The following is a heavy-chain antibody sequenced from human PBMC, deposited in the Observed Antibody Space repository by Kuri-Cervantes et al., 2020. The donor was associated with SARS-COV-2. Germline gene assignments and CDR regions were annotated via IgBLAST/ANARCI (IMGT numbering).Heavy chain of an antibody. D-gene: IGHD3-10*01. CDR1: GYSISSGYY. CDR3: AREGARGITMVRGWDYGMDV. CDR2: IYHSGST. Sequence: SETLSLTCTVSGYSISSGYYWGWIRQPPGKGLEWIGSIYHSGSTYYNPSLKSRVTISVDTSKNQFSLKLSSVTAADTAVYYCAREGARGITMVRGWDYGMDVWGQGTTVTVSS. J-gene: IGHJ6*02. V-gene: IGHV4-38-2*02.